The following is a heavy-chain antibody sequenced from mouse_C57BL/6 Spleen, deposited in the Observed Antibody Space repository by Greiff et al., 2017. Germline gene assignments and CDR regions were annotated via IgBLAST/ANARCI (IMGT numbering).Heavy chain of an antibody. CDR1: GYTFTSYW. D-gene: IGHD2-3*01. CDR2: IYPGSGST. CDR3: ARGYDGAY. J-gene: IGHJ3*01. Sequence: QVQLQQPGAELVKPGASVKMSCKASGYTFTSYWITWVKQRPGQGLEWIGDIYPGSGSTNYNEKFKSKATLTVGTSSSTAYMQLSSLTSEDSAVYYCARGYDGAYWGQGTLVTVSA. V-gene: IGHV1-55*01.